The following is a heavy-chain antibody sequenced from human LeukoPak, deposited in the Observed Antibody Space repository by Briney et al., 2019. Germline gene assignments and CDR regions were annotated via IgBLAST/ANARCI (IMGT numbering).Heavy chain of an antibody. CDR3: ARHGSDYYDSSGYQHWYFDL. CDR1: GGSFSGYY. CDR2: INHSGST. J-gene: IGHJ2*01. Sequence: PSETLSLTCAVYGGSFSGYYWSWIRQPPGKGLEWIGEINHSGSTNYNPSLKSRVTISVDTSKNQFSLKLSSVTAADTAVYYCARHGSDYYDSSGYQHWYFDLWGRGTLVTVSS. D-gene: IGHD3-22*01. V-gene: IGHV4-34*01.